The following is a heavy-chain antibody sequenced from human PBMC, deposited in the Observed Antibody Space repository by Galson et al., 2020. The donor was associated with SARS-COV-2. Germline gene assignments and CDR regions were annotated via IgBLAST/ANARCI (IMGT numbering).Heavy chain of an antibody. J-gene: IGHJ6*04. CDR1: GSTFSSIS. Sequence: NSGGPLRLSCAALGSTFSSISMTWIRQAPGKGLDWVPAFSSDSMNIYYADSVKGRVTISRDTAEKSLYLQMNSLRAEDTAIYYCARIWDHDVSEKFGDGMDVWGKGTTVNVSS. V-gene: IGHV3-21*01. CDR2: FSSDSMNI. CDR3: ARIWDHDVSEKFGDGMDV. D-gene: IGHD3-16*01.